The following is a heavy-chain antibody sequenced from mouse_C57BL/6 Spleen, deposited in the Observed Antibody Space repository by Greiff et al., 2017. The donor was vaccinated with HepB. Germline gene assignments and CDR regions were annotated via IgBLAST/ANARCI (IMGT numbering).Heavy chain of an antibody. CDR1: GYSITSGYY. Sequence: EVQLQESGPGLVKPSQSLSLTCSVTGYSITSGYYWNWIRQFPGNKLEWMGYISYDGSNNYNPSLKNRISITRDTSKNQFFLKLNSVTTEDTATYYGARGDLLGFAYWGQGTLVTVSA. CDR3: ARGDLLGFAY. V-gene: IGHV3-6*01. CDR2: ISYDGSN. J-gene: IGHJ3*01.